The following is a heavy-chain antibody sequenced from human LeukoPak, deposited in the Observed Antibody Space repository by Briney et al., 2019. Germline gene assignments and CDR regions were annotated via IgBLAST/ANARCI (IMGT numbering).Heavy chain of an antibody. CDR3: AKTMSPYYYDGSGF. Sequence: AGTLRLSCAVSGFTFSSCGKHWVRQPPAKGREWVAFIRYDGSNKYYADSVKGRFTISRDNSKNTLYLQMNSLRAEDTAVYYCAKTMSPYYYDGSGFWGQGTLVTVSS. CDR2: IRYDGSNK. D-gene: IGHD3-22*01. J-gene: IGHJ4*02. V-gene: IGHV3-30*02. CDR1: GFTFSSCG.